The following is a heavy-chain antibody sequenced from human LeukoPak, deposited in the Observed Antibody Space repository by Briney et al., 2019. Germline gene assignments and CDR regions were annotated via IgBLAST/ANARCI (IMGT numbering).Heavy chain of an antibody. CDR3: ARIRGGEDDAFDI. D-gene: IGHD3-10*01. V-gene: IGHV3-30*03. CDR2: ISYDGSNK. J-gene: IGHJ3*02. Sequence: GGSLRLSCAVSGFTVSSNYMSWVCQAPGKGLEWVAGISYDGSNKYYADSVKGRFTTSKDNSENTLYLQMNSLRAESTALYYFARIRGGEDDAFDIWGQGTMVTVSS. CDR1: GFTVSSNY.